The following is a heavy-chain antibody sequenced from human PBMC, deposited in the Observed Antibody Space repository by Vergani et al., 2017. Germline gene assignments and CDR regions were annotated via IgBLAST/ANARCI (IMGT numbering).Heavy chain of an antibody. CDR2: IYYSGST. CDR3: ARGPVCSVAGTDYFDY. Sequence: QLQLQESGPGLVKPSETLSLTCTVSGGSISSSSYYWGWIRQPPGKGLEWIGSIYYSGSTYYNPSLKSRVTISVDTSKNQFSLKLSSVTSADTAVYYCARGPVCSVAGTDYFDYWGQGTLVTVSS. V-gene: IGHV4-39*07. CDR1: GGSISSSSYY. J-gene: IGHJ4*02. D-gene: IGHD6-19*01.